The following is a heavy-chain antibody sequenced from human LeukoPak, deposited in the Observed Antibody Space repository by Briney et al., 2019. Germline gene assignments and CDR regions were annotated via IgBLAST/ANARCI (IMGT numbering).Heavy chain of an antibody. Sequence: GGSLRLSCAASGFTFSSYSMNWVRQAPGKGLEWVSSISSSSYIYYADSVKGRFTISRDNAKNSLYLQMNSLRAEDTAVYYCARTYSYGYFDYWGQGTLVTVSS. J-gene: IGHJ4*02. V-gene: IGHV3-21*01. CDR2: ISSSSYI. CDR1: GFTFSSYS. D-gene: IGHD5-18*01. CDR3: ARTYSYGYFDY.